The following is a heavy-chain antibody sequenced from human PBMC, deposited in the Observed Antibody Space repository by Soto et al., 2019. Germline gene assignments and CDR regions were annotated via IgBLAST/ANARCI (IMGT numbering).Heavy chain of an antibody. J-gene: IGHJ5*02. CDR1: VGSISVDY. V-gene: IGHV4-59*01. CDR3: ARGGASSKWLDP. CDR2: VYDSGTT. D-gene: IGHD3-10*01. Sequence: AETLSLTCTVSVGSISVDYWSWIRQPPGKGLEWIGYVYDSGTTNYSPSLKSRVTISVDTSKNQFSLQLSPVTAADTALYYCARGGASSKWLDPWGQGTMVTVSS.